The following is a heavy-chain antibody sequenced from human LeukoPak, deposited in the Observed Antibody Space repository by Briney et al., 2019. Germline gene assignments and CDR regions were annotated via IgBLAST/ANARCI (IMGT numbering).Heavy chain of an antibody. D-gene: IGHD3-22*01. Sequence: ASVKVPCKASGGTFSSYAISWVRQAPGQGLEWMGGIIPIFGTANYAQKFQGRVTITTDESTSTAYMELSSLRSEDTAVYYCARGPMGPNYYDHFDIWGQGTMVTVSS. V-gene: IGHV1-69*05. CDR1: GGTFSSYA. CDR3: ARGPMGPNYYDHFDI. CDR2: IIPIFGTA. J-gene: IGHJ3*02.